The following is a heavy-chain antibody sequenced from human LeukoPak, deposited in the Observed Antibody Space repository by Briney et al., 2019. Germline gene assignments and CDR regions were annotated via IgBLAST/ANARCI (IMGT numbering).Heavy chain of an antibody. J-gene: IGHJ6*02. D-gene: IGHD6-19*01. Sequence: SETLSLTCVVYGGSFSGYYWSWIRQPPGKGLEWIGEINHSGSTNYNPSLKSRVTISVDTSKNQFSLKLSSVTAADTAVYYCARTGSVVAGTPYYYYGMDVWGQGTTVTVSS. CDR3: ARTGSVVAGTPYYYYGMDV. CDR2: INHSGST. V-gene: IGHV4-34*01. CDR1: GGSFSGYY.